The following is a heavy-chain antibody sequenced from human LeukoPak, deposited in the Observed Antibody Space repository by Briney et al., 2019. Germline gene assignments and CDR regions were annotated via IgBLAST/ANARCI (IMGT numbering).Heavy chain of an antibody. D-gene: IGHD2-2*01. V-gene: IGHV3-7*03. J-gene: IGHJ4*02. CDR1: GFTFSSYW. CDR3: ARDVEDIVVVPAARAWGFPYYFDY. CDR2: IKQDGSEK. Sequence: PGGSLRLSCAASGFTFSSYWMSWVRQAPGKGLEWVANIKQDGSEKYYVDSVKGRFTISRDNAKNSLYLQMNSLRAEDTAVYYCARDVEDIVVVPAARAWGFPYYFDYWGQGTLVTVSS.